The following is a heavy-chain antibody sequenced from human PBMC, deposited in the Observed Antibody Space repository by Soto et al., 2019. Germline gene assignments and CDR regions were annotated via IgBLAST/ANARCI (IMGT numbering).Heavy chain of an antibody. CDR3: ARETNLMVYATYYYYMDV. CDR1: GFTFSSYS. Sequence: GGSLRLSCAASGFTFSSYSMNWVRQAPGKGLEWVSYISSSSSTIYYADSVKGRFTISRDNAKNSLYLQMNSLRAEDTAVYYCARETNLMVYATYYYYMDVWGKGTTVTVSS. D-gene: IGHD2-8*01. CDR2: ISSSSSTI. V-gene: IGHV3-48*01. J-gene: IGHJ6*03.